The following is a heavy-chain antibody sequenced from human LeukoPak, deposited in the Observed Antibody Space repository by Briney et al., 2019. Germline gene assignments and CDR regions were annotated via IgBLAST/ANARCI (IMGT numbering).Heavy chain of an antibody. V-gene: IGHV3-53*01. Sequence: GGSLRLSCAASGFTVSSNYMSWVRQAPGKGLEWVSVIYSGGSTYYADSVKGRFTISRDNSKNTLYLQMNSLRAEDTAVYYCAKEIRIQLWFWGQETLVTVSS. CDR3: AKEIRIQLWF. D-gene: IGHD5-18*01. J-gene: IGHJ4*02. CDR2: IYSGGST. CDR1: GFTVSSNY.